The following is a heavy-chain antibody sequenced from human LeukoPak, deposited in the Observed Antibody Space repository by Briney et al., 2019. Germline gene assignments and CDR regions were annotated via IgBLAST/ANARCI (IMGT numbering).Heavy chain of an antibody. CDR1: GFIVTANY. Sequence: GGSLRLSCAAAGFIVTANYMSRVRQAPGKGLEWVSVIYSGGTTYYADFVKGRFTISRDSSKNTLYLQMDSLRAEDTAVYYCARRYFDYWGQGTLVTVSS. CDR2: IYSGGTT. CDR3: ARRYFDY. J-gene: IGHJ4*02. V-gene: IGHV3-53*01.